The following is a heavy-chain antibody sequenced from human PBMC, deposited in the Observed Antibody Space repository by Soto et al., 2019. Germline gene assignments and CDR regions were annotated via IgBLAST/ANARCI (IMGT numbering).Heavy chain of an antibody. CDR2: INPSGGST. CDR1: GYTFTSYY. D-gene: IGHD3-10*01. Sequence: GASVNVSCKASGYTFTSYYMHLVRQAPGQGLEWMGIINPSGGSTSYAQKFQGRVTMARDTSTSTVYMELSSLRSEDTAVYYCARDRITMVRGVIIKWFDPWGQGTLVTVSS. CDR3: ARDRITMVRGVIIKWFDP. J-gene: IGHJ5*02. V-gene: IGHV1-46*01.